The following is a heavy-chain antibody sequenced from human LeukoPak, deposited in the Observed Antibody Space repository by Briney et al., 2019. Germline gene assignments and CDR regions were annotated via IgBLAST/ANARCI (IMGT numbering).Heavy chain of an antibody. CDR1: SYNFANYW. Sequence: GESPKISCKASSYNFANYWIGWVRQMPGKGLEWMGLIYPAGSETIYSPSFQGQVTISVDWSTSTVYLQWNTLKASDTAMYFCARRDYTSVWFDPWGQGTLVTVSS. V-gene: IGHV5-51*01. D-gene: IGHD4-11*01. J-gene: IGHJ5*02. CDR2: IYPAGSET. CDR3: ARRDYTSVWFDP.